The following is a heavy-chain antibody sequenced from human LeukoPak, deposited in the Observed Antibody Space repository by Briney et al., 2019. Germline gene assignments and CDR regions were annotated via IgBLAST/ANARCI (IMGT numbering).Heavy chain of an antibody. D-gene: IGHD3-9*01. V-gene: IGHV3-30*18. CDR3: AKYYDLFTGYYAIDP. Sequence: GGSLRLSCAASGFTFSSYWMSWVRQAPGKGLEWVAVISSDGNEKYYADSVKGRFTISRDNSKNTLYLQMNSLRADDTAVYYCAKYYDLFTGYYAIDPWGQGTLVIVSS. J-gene: IGHJ5*02. CDR1: GFTFSSYW. CDR2: ISSDGNEK.